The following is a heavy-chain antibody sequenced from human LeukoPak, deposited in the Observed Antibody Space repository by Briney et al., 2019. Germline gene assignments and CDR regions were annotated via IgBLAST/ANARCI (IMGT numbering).Heavy chain of an antibody. V-gene: IGHV4-38-2*02. Sequence: SETLSLTCTVSGYSISSGYYWGWIRQPPGKGLEWIGSIYHSGSTYYNPSLKSRVTISVDTSKNQFSLKLSSVTAADTAVYYCASQGWGSYRYGIDYWGRGTLVTVSS. CDR2: IYHSGST. D-gene: IGHD3-16*02. CDR1: GYSISSGYY. J-gene: IGHJ4*02. CDR3: ASQGWGSYRYGIDY.